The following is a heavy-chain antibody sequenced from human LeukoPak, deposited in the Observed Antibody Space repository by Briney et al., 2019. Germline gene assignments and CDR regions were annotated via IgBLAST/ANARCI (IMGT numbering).Heavy chain of an antibody. V-gene: IGHV3-21*01. D-gene: IGHD2-2*01. J-gene: IGHJ4*02. CDR3: ARAPLHLAMYHYFDY. CDR2: ISSSSSYI. Sequence: GGSLRLSCAASGFTFSSYSMNWVRQAPGKGLEWVSSISSSSSYIYYADSVKGRFTISRDNAKNSLYLQMNSLRAEDTAVYYCARAPLHLAMYHYFDYWGQGTLVTVSS. CDR1: GFTFSSYS.